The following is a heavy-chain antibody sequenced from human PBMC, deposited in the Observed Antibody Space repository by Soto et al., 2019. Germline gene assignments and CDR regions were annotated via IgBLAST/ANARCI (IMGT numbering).Heavy chain of an antibody. Sequence: PGGSLRLSCAASGFTFSSYAMSWVRQAPGKGLEWVSAISGSGGSTYYADSVKGRFTISRDNSKNTLYLQMNSLRAEDTAVYYCAKDPWLYPDRGIVVVPADYYYMDVWGKGTTVTVSS. J-gene: IGHJ6*03. D-gene: IGHD2-2*01. CDR2: ISGSGGST. V-gene: IGHV3-23*01. CDR1: GFTFSSYA. CDR3: AKDPWLYPDRGIVVVPADYYYMDV.